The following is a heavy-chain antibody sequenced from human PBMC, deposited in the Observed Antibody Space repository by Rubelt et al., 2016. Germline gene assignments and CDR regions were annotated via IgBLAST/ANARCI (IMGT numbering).Heavy chain of an antibody. CDR1: GFSLSTSGMC. D-gene: IGHD1-1*01. CDR3: ARTQTETEPDY. CDR2: IDWGDDK. V-gene: IGHV2-70*01. Sequence: QVTLRESGPALVKPTQILTLTCTFSGFSLSTSGMCWRWIRQPPGKSLEWLALIDWGDDKYYSTSLRTRLTISKDTSKNQVVLTMTDMDPVDTATYYCARTQTETEPDYWGQGTLVTVSS. J-gene: IGHJ4*02.